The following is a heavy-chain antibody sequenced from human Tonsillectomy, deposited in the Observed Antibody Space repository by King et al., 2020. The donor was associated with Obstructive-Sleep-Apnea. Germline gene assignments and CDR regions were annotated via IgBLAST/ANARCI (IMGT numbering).Heavy chain of an antibody. CDR2: IKQDGSEK. CDR1: GLAFDTYW. V-gene: IGHV3-7*01. CDR3: ARAGYSSSPWPGSWY. D-gene: IGHD6-13*01. Sequence: VQLVESGGGLVQPGGSLRLSCAASGLAFDTYWMSWVRQAPGKGLEWVANIKQDGSEKYCVDSVKGRFTISRDNAKNSLYLQMNSLRAEDTAVYYCARAGYSSSPWPGSWYWGQGTLVTVSS. J-gene: IGHJ4*02.